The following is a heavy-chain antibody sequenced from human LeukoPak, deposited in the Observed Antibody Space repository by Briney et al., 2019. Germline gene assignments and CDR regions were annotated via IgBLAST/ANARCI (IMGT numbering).Heavy chain of an antibody. D-gene: IGHD2-15*01. CDR2: ISSSSSYI. Sequence: PGGSLRLSCAVSGFSFSSFAMNWVRQAPGKGLEWVSSISSSSSYIYYADSVKGRFTISRDNAKNSLYLQMNSLRAEDTAVYYCARVSHADSGWDYWGQGTLVTVSS. CDR1: GFSFSSFA. J-gene: IGHJ4*02. V-gene: IGHV3-21*01. CDR3: ARVSHADSGWDY.